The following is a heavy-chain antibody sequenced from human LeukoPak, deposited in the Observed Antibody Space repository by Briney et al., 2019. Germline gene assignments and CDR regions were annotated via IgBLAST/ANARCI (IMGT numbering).Heavy chain of an antibody. CDR1: GFTFSSYW. Sequence: GGSLRLSCAASGFTFSSYWMSWVRQAPGKGLEWVANIKQDGSEKHYVDSVKGRFTISRDNAKKSLYLQMNSLRVEDTAVYFCARARGSYSFDYLGQGTLVTVSS. J-gene: IGHJ4*02. CDR3: ARARGSYSFDY. V-gene: IGHV3-7*03. D-gene: IGHD1-26*01. CDR2: IKQDGSEK.